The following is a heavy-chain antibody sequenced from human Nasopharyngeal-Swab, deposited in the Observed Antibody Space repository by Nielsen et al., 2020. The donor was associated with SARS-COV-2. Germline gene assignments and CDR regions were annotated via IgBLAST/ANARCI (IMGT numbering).Heavy chain of an antibody. Sequence: GESLKISCTASGFTFSSYWMHWVRQAPGKGLVWVSRMNSDGSSTTYADSVKGRFTISRDNAKNTLYPQMNSLRAEDTAVYYCARGGRNSYGYVDPWGQGTLVTVSS. D-gene: IGHD5-18*01. CDR1: GFTFSSYW. CDR2: MNSDGSST. V-gene: IGHV3-74*01. CDR3: ARGGRNSYGYVDP. J-gene: IGHJ5*02.